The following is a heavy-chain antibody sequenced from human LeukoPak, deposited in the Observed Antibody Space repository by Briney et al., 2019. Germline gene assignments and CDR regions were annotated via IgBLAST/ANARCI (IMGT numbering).Heavy chain of an antibody. J-gene: IGHJ2*01. D-gene: IGHD6-19*01. Sequence: SETLSLTCTVSGVSISSYYCSWIRQPPGKGLEWIGYISTSGSTDYSPSLKSRVTISVDRSKNQCSLNLSSVTAADTAVYYCAGHDVGSGWYRSYIDLWGRGTLVIVSS. CDR2: ISTSGST. CDR3: AGHDVGSGWYRSYIDL. V-gene: IGHV4-4*09. CDR1: GVSISSYY.